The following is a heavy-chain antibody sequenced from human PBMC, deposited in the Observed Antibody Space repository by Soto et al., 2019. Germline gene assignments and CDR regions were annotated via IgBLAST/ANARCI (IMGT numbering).Heavy chain of an antibody. Sequence: GASVKVSCKASGYTFTSYGISWVRQAPGQELEWMGWISAYNGNTNYAQKLQGRVTMTTDTSTSTAYMELRSLRSDDTAVYYCARDYYDSSGYYLHWFDPWGQGTLVTVSS. CDR1: GYTFTSYG. CDR3: ARDYYDSSGYYLHWFDP. D-gene: IGHD3-22*01. CDR2: ISAYNGNT. J-gene: IGHJ5*02. V-gene: IGHV1-18*01.